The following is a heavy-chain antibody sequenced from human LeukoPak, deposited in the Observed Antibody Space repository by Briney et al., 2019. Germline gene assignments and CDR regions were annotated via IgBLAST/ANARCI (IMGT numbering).Heavy chain of an antibody. Sequence: GGSLRLSCAASGFTFSNYGIHWVRQAPGKGLEWVAFIWYDGSNKYNADSVKGRFTISRDNSKNTLYLQMNSLRAEDTAVYYCAKDSGGNQFSYYMDVWSKGTTVTVSS. D-gene: IGHD4-23*01. CDR2: IWYDGSNK. CDR3: AKDSGGNQFSYYMDV. V-gene: IGHV3-30*02. CDR1: GFTFSNYG. J-gene: IGHJ6*03.